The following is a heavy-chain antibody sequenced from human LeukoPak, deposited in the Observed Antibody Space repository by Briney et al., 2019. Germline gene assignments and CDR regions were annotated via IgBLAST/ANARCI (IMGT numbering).Heavy chain of an antibody. CDR3: ARVSKKYYCDSSGYYYWFDP. V-gene: IGHV1-2*02. Sequence: ASVKVSCKASGYTFTGYYMHWVRQAPGQGLEWMGWINPNSGGTNYAQKFQGRVTMTRDTSISTAYMELSRLRSDDTAVYYCARVSKKYYCDSSGYYYWFDPWGQGTLVTVSS. D-gene: IGHD3-22*01. J-gene: IGHJ5*02. CDR2: INPNSGGT. CDR1: GYTFTGYY.